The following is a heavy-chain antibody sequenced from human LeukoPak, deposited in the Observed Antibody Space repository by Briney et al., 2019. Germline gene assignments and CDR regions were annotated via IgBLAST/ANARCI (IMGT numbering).Heavy chain of an antibody. J-gene: IGHJ3*02. CDR3: ARDQSGSPEGFDI. CDR2: IYHSGST. CDR1: GYSISSGYY. D-gene: IGHD1-26*01. V-gene: IGHV4-38-2*02. Sequence: ASETLSLTCAVSGYSISSGYYWGWIRQPPGQGLEWIGSIYHSGSTYYNPSLKSRVTISVDTSKNQFSLKLSSVTAADTAVYYCARDQSGSPEGFDIWGQGTMVTVSS.